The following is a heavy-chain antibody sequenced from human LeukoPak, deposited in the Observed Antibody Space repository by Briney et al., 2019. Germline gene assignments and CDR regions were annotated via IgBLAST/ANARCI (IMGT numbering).Heavy chain of an antibody. CDR1: GYTVPSYF. CDR3: ANLAYCGGDCYYSGDYYYYGMDV. J-gene: IGHJ6*02. D-gene: IGHD2-21*02. V-gene: IGHV1-8*01. Sequence: ASVPVSCMPCGYTVPSYFLNWVRQAARKELAWMGWMNPTRGNKGYAQKFQGRVTMTRNTSISTAYMELSSLRSEDTAVYYCANLAYCGGDCYYSGDYYYYGMDVWGQGTTVTVSS. CDR2: MNPTRGNK.